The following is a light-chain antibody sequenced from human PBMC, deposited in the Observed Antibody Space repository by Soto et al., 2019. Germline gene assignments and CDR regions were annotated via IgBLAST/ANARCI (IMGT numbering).Light chain of an antibody. Sequence: QTVVTQEPSLTVSPGGTVTLTCASSTGPVTSDYYPNWFQQKPGQAPRALIYSTTKKHSWTPARFSGSLLGGKAALTLSGXXPXXXXDYYCLLYYGAAVVFGGGTKLTVL. CDR3: LLYYGAAVV. CDR2: STT. V-gene: IGLV7-43*01. J-gene: IGLJ2*01. CDR1: TGPVTSDYY.